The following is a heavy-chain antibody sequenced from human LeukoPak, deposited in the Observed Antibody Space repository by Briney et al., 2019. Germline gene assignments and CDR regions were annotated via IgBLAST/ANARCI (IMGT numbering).Heavy chain of an antibody. CDR2: ISSNGGST. CDR3: AKGSGSGSFYYFDY. Sequence: GGSLRLSCAASGFTFSSYAMHWVRQAPGKGLEYVSAISSNGGSTYYANSVKGRFTISRDNSKNTLYLQMNSLRAEDTAVYYCAKGSGSGSFYYFDYWGQGTLVTVSS. D-gene: IGHD3-10*01. V-gene: IGHV3-64*01. CDR1: GFTFSSYA. J-gene: IGHJ4*02.